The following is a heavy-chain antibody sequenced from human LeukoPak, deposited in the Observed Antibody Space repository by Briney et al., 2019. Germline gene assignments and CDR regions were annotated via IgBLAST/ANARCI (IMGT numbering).Heavy chain of an antibody. CDR1: GFTFSSYE. CDR2: ISSSGSTI. CDR3: AELGITMIGGV. J-gene: IGHJ6*04. V-gene: IGHV3-48*03. D-gene: IGHD3-10*02. Sequence: GGSLRLSCAASGFTFSSYEMNWVRQAPGKGLEWVSYISSSGSTIYYADSVKGRFAIPRDNAKNSLYLQMNSLRAEDTAVYYCAELGITMIGGVWGKGTTVTISS.